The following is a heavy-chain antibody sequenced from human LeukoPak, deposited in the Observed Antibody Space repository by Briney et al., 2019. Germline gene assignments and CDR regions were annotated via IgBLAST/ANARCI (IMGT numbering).Heavy chain of an antibody. CDR2: ISSSSSYI. CDR3: AKRGYSSDWYIDY. D-gene: IGHD6-19*01. J-gene: IGHJ4*02. V-gene: IGHV3-21*01. CDR1: GFTFSDYS. Sequence: GGSLRLSCAASGFTFSDYSMNWVRQAPGKGLQCVSSISSSSSYIYYADSVKGRFTISRDNAKNSLYLQMSSLRADDTAVYYCAKRGYSSDWYIDYWGQGTLVTVSS.